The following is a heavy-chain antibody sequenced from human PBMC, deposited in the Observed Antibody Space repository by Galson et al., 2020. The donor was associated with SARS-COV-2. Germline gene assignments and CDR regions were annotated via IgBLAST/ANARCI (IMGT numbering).Heavy chain of an antibody. CDR2: VTWNSATK. CDR3: AKGPNSYSSAWFGIDF. CDR1: GFTFDDYA. J-gene: IGHJ4*02. Sequence: LRLSCAASGFTFDDYAMHWVRQAPGKGPEWVSTVTWNSATKAYADSVKGRFTISRDNANNSLYLQMSSLRPEDTAFYYCAKGPNSYSSAWFGIDFWGQGTLVSVSS. D-gene: IGHD6-19*01. V-gene: IGHV3-9*01.